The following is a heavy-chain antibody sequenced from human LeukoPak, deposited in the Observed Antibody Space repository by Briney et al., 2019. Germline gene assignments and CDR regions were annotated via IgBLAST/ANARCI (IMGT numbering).Heavy chain of an antibody. V-gene: IGHV3-7*03. CDR3: ARPRGGYDLDY. Sequence: GGSLRLSCAASGFTFSSYWMSWVHQAPGKGLEWVANIKQDGSEKYYVDSVEGRFTISRDNAKNSLYLQMNSLRAEDTAVYYCARPRGGYDLDYWGQGTLVTVSS. CDR2: IKQDGSEK. J-gene: IGHJ4*02. D-gene: IGHD5-12*01. CDR1: GFTFSSYW.